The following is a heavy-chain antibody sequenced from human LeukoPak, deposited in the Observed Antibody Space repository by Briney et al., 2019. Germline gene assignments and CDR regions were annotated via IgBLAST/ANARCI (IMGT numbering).Heavy chain of an antibody. D-gene: IGHD5-18*01. CDR1: GFTFSFYW. CDR3: AKGLRGYSYAFDY. Sequence: GGSLRLSCAAPGFTFSFYWMHWVRQAPGKALEWVPGISWNSGSIGYADSVKGRFTISRDNAKNSLYLQMNSLRAEDTALYYCAKGLRGYSYAFDYWGQGTLVTVSS. J-gene: IGHJ4*02. V-gene: IGHV3-9*01. CDR2: ISWNSGSI.